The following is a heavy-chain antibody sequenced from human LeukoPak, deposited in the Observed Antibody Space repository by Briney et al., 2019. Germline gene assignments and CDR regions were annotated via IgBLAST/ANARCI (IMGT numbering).Heavy chain of an antibody. CDR3: ARDPPLYCSSTSCYRDY. Sequence: SETLSLTCTVSGGSISSYYWSWIRQPAGKGLEWIGRIYTSGSTYYNPSLKSRVTISVDTSKNQFSLKLSSVTAADTAVYYCARDPPLYCSSTSCYRDYWGQGTLVTVSS. CDR1: GGSISSYY. J-gene: IGHJ4*02. V-gene: IGHV4-4*07. CDR2: IYTSGST. D-gene: IGHD2-2*02.